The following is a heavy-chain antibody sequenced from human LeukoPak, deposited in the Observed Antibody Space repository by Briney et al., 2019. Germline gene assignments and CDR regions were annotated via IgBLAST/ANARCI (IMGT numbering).Heavy chain of an antibody. CDR3: ARARYSYGRAPFDY. CDR2: IKQDGSEK. V-gene: IGHV3-7*01. Sequence: GGSLRLSCAASGFTFSSYWMSWVRQAPGKGLEWVANIKQDGSEKYYVDSVKGRFTISRDNAKNSLYLQMNSLRAEDTAVYYCARARYSYGRAPFDYWGQGTLVTVSS. CDR1: GFTFSSYW. D-gene: IGHD5-18*01. J-gene: IGHJ4*02.